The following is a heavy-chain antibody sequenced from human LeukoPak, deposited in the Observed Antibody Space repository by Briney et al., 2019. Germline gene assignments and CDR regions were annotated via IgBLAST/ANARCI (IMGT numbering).Heavy chain of an antibody. CDR2: ISWNSGSI. J-gene: IGHJ4*02. D-gene: IGHD1-1*01. V-gene: IGHV3-9*01. CDR3: AKDTYNWNGNFDY. CDR1: GFTFDDYA. Sequence: GGSLRLSCAASGFTFDDYAMHWVRQAPGKGLEWVSGISWNSGSIGYADSVKGRFTISRDNAKNSLYLQMNSLRAEDTALYYCAKDTYNWNGNFDYWGQGTLVTVSS.